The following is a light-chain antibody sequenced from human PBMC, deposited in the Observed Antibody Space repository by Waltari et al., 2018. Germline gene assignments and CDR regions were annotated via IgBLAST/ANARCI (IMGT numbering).Light chain of an antibody. J-gene: IGLJ3*02. CDR1: SGTIASNN. Sequence: NFMLTQPHSVSESPGKTVTISCTRSSGTIASNNVQWYQPRPGSAPTTVIYEDNERPSGVPDRFSGSIDSSSNAASLTISGLKTEDEADYFCQSYDSSNQGVFGGGTKLTVL. V-gene: IGLV6-57*04. CDR3: QSYDSSNQGV. CDR2: EDN.